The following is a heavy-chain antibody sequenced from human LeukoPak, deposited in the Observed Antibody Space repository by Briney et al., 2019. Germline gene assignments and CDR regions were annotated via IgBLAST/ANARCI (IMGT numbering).Heavy chain of an antibody. CDR3: ARGPSDYTWAWFDY. J-gene: IGHJ4*02. CDR1: GYTSINYY. V-gene: IGHV1-46*01. Sequence: ASVKVSCKASGYTSINYYIHWVRQAPGQGFEWVGLINPSGGGTSYAQKFQGRVSMTRDTSTDTVYMDLSSLRSEDTAVYYCARGPSDYTWAWFDYWGQGTLVTVSS. CDR2: INPSGGGT. D-gene: IGHD4-11*01.